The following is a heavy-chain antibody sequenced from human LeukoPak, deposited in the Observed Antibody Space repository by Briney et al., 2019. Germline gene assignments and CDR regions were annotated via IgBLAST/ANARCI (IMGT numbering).Heavy chain of an antibody. D-gene: IGHD1-1*01. CDR2: IYYSGST. J-gene: IGHJ4*02. Sequence: PSQTLSLTCTVSGGSISMGGYYCSWIRQHPGEGLEWIGYIYYSGSTYYNPPLKSRVTISVDTSKNQFSLKLSSVTAADTAVYYCARVSGRWDLDYWGQGTLVTVSS. CDR3: ARVSGRWDLDY. V-gene: IGHV4-31*03. CDR1: GGSISMGGYY.